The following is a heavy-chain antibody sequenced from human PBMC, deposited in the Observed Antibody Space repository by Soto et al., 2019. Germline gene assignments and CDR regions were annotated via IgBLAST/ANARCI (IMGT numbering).Heavy chain of an antibody. CDR2: IIPILTTP. Sequence: GASVKVSCKASGGTFSIYGFSWVRQAPGQGPEWIGGIIPILTTPNYAQKFQGRVTIVADESTTTVYMELSSLKFEDTAVYYCATPAGLEPNGEDGMDVWGQGTSVTVSS. V-gene: IGHV1-69*13. D-gene: IGHD2-8*01. J-gene: IGHJ6*02. CDR1: GGTFSIYG. CDR3: ATPAGLEPNGEDGMDV.